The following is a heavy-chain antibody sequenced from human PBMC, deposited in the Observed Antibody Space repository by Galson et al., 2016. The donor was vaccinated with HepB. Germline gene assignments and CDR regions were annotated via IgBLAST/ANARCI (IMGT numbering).Heavy chain of an antibody. CDR3: ARAGLGTKASFDY. CDR1: DDSISSNSFS. J-gene: IGHJ4*02. D-gene: IGHD1-7*01. CDR2: VYRGKT. Sequence: SETLSLTCSVSDDSISSNSFSWGWVRQPPGKGLEWIGTVYRGKTYYNPSLAGRVTISVGMSTDLFSLKLTSLTAADTAVYYCARAGLGTKASFDYWGQGTLVAVSS. V-gene: IGHV4-39*01.